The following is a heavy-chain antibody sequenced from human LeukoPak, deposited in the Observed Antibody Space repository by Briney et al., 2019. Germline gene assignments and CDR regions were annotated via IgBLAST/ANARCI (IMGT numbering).Heavy chain of an antibody. J-gene: IGHJ4*02. V-gene: IGHV1-46*01. CDR1: GYTFTSYY. CDR2: INPSGGST. CDR3: ARGSGGTYYNYFDY. Sequence: GASVKVSYMASGYTFTSYYMHLARQPPGQGLEWVGIINPSGGSTSYAQKFQGRVTMTRDTSTSTVYMELSSLRSEDTAVYYCARGSGGTYYNYFDYWGQGTLVTVSS. D-gene: IGHD1-26*01.